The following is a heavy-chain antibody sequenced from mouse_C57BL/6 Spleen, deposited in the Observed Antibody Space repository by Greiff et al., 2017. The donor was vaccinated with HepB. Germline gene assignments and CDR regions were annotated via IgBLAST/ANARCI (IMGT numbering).Heavy chain of an antibody. CDR2: IRLKSDNYAT. D-gene: IGHD2-1*01. J-gene: IGHJ3*01. CDR3: TGGDGNYRGFAY. V-gene: IGHV6-3*01. Sequence: EVKLEESGGGLVQPGGSMKLSCVASGFTFSNYWMNWVCQSPEKGLEWVAQIRLKSDNYATHYAESVKGRFTISRDDSKSSVYLQMNNLRAEDTGIYYCTGGDGNYRGFAYWGQGTLVTVSA. CDR1: GFTFSNYW.